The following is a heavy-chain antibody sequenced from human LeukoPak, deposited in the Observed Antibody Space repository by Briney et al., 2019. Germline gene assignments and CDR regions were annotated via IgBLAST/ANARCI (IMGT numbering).Heavy chain of an antibody. D-gene: IGHD2-15*01. J-gene: IGHJ6*03. Sequence: SETLSLTCTVSGGSISSYYWSWIRQPPGKGLGWIGYIHYSGSTNYNPSLKSRVTISVDTSKNQFSLRLSSVTAADTAVYYCAATYFYYYYYMDVWGKGTTVTISS. CDR3: AATYFYYYYYMDV. V-gene: IGHV4-59*12. CDR2: IHYSGST. CDR1: GGSISSYY.